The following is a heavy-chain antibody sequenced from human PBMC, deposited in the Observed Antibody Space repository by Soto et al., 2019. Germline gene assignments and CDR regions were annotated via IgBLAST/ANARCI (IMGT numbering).Heavy chain of an antibody. D-gene: IGHD6-19*01. V-gene: IGHV3-30*18. CDR2: ISYDGSNK. CDR3: AKDSEYSSGWYDYYYGMDV. CDR1: GFTFSSYG. Sequence: GGSLRLSCAASGFTFSSYGMHWVRQAPGKGLEWVAVISYDGSNKYYADSVKGRFTISRDNSKNTLYLQMNSLRAEDTAVYYCAKDSEYSSGWYDYYYGMDVWGQGTTVTVSS. J-gene: IGHJ6*02.